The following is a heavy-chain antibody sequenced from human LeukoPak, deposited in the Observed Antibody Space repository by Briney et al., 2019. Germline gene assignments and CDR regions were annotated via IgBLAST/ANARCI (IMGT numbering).Heavy chain of an antibody. V-gene: IGHV4-59*01. Sequence: SETLSLTCTVSGGSISSYYWSWIRQPPGKGLEWIGYIYYSGGTNYNPSLKSRVTISVDTSKNQFSLKLSSVTAADTAVYYCARLHDYYGSGSANWFDPWGQGTLVTVSS. CDR2: IYYSGGT. CDR3: ARLHDYYGSGSANWFDP. CDR1: GGSISSYY. D-gene: IGHD3-10*01. J-gene: IGHJ5*02.